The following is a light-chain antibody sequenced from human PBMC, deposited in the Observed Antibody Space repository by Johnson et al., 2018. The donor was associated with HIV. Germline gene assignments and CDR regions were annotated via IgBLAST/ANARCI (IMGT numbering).Light chain of an antibody. CDR3: ATWDASLSANV. J-gene: IGLJ1*01. CDR1: TSNIGDHS. Sequence: QSVLTQPPSVSAAPGRLVTVSCSGTTSNIGDHSVSWFQHLPVAAPKLLIYDNDRRPSGVPARFSGSTSAASAPLDIPGLQRGDEGDYYCATWDASLSANVFGAGTEVTVL. V-gene: IGLV1-51*02. CDR2: DND.